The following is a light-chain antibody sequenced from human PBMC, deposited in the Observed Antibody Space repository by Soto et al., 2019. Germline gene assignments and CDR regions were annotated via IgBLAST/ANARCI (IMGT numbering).Light chain of an antibody. CDR2: DNS. CDR3: QSYDSSLSGSVV. CDR1: SSNIGAGYD. Sequence: QSVLTQPPSVSGAPGQRVTISCTGSSSNIGAGYDVHWYQQLPGTAPKLLIYDNSNRPSGVPDRFSGSKSGTSASLAITGLQAEDEADYYCQSYDSSLSGSVVFGGGTMVTVL. J-gene: IGLJ2*01. V-gene: IGLV1-40*01.